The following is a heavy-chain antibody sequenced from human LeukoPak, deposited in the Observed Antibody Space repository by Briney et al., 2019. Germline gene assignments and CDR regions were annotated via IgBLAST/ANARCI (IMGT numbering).Heavy chain of an antibody. V-gene: IGHV1-46*01. J-gene: IGHJ6*02. CDR3: ARDRTFSGGESYYYYYGMDV. Sequence: GASVKVSCKASGYTFTNYYMHWVRQAPGQGLEWVGIINPNSGSTTYAQKFQGRVAMTRDTSTSTVYMELSSLRSEDTAVYYCARDRTFSGGESYYYYYGMDVWGQGTTVTVSS. CDR1: GYTFTNYY. D-gene: IGHD2-15*01. CDR2: INPNSGST.